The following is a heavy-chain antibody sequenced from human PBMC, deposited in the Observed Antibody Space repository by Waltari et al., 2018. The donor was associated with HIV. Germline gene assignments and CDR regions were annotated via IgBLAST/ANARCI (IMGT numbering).Heavy chain of an antibody. CDR3: ARDGFRAAVTMIVVVHDAFDI. CDR1: GYSISSGYY. CDR2: IYHSGST. V-gene: IGHV4-38-2*02. Sequence: QVQLQESGPGLVKPSETLSLTCAVSGYSISSGYYWGWIRPPPGKGLEWIGSIYHSGSTYYNPSLKSRVTISVDTSKNQFSLKLSSVTAADTAVYYCARDGFRAAVTMIVVVHDAFDIWGQGTMVTVSS. D-gene: IGHD3-22*01. J-gene: IGHJ3*02.